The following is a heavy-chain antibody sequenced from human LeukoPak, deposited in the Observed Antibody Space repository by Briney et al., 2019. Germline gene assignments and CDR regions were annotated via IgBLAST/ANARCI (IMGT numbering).Heavy chain of an antibody. CDR2: ISSISSTI. CDR1: GFTFSNYS. D-gene: IGHD6-19*01. J-gene: IGHJ4*02. V-gene: IGHV3-48*02. Sequence: QPGGSLRLPCAAPGFTFSNYSMNGVRQAPGKGLEWVSYISSISSTIYYADAVKGRFTNSKDNAKNSLYLQMKSLRDEDTAGYYCARVKSSGWEISFDYWGQGTLVTVSS. CDR3: ARVKSSGWEISFDY.